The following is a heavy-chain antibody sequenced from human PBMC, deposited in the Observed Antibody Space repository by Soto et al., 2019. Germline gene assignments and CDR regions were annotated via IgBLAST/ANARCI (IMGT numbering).Heavy chain of an antibody. Sequence: QVQLQQWGAGLLKPSETLSLTCAVYGGSFSGYYWSWIRQPPGKGLEWIGEINHSGSTNYNPSLKSRVTISVDTSKNQFTLKLSSVTAADTAVYYCARAPVRMGFDPWGQGTLVTVSS. CDR1: GGSFSGYY. CDR3: ARAPVRMGFDP. CDR2: INHSGST. J-gene: IGHJ5*02. V-gene: IGHV4-34*01. D-gene: IGHD1-26*01.